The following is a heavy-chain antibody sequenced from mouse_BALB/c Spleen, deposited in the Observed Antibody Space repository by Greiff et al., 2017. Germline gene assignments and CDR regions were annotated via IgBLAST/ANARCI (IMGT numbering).Heavy chain of an antibody. CDR2: ISSGGST. CDR1: GFTFSSYA. J-gene: IGHJ2*01. Sequence: EVHLVESGGGLVKPGGSLKLSCAASGFTFSSYAMSWVRQTPEKRLEWVASISSGGSTYYPDSVKGRFTISRDNARNILYLQMSSLRSEDTAMYYCASYDGFDYWGQGTTLTVSS. CDR3: ASYDGFDY. V-gene: IGHV5-6-5*01. D-gene: IGHD2-3*01.